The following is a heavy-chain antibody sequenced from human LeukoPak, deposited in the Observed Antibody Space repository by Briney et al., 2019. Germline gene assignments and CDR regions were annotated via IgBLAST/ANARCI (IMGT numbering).Heavy chain of an antibody. Sequence: PGGSLRLSCAASGFAFSSFGMHWVRQAPGKGLEWVAVIWYDGTNKYYADSVKGRFTISRANSKNTLYLQMNGLRAEDTAVYYCARATVTRWFDPWGQGTLVTVSS. CDR1: GFAFSSFG. CDR2: IWYDGTNK. J-gene: IGHJ5*02. D-gene: IGHD4-17*01. V-gene: IGHV3-33*01. CDR3: ARATVTRWFDP.